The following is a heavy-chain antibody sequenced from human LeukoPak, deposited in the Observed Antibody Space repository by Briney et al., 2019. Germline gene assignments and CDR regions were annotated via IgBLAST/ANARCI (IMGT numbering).Heavy chain of an antibody. CDR2: ISHDGTNK. CDR1: GFTFTTYA. Sequence: GGSLRLSCAASGFTFTTYAMYWVRQAPGKGLEWVALISHDGTNKYYADSVKGRFTLSRDTSKNTLFLQMNSLRVEDTAVYYCARVVVIRGFDYWGQGTLVTVS. D-gene: IGHD3-22*01. V-gene: IGHV3-30-3*01. CDR3: ARVVVIRGFDY. J-gene: IGHJ4*02.